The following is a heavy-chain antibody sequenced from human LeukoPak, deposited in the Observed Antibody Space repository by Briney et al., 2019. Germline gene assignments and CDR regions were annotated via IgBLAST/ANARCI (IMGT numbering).Heavy chain of an antibody. V-gene: IGHV3-11*01. Sequence: GGSLRLSCAASGFTFSDCYMSWIRQAPGKGLEWVSYISSSGSTIYYADSVKGRFTISRDNAKNSLYLQMNSLRAEDTAVYYCARVDYDFWSGYDYWGQGTLVTVSS. CDR3: ARVDYDFWSGYDY. CDR2: ISSSGSTI. J-gene: IGHJ4*02. D-gene: IGHD3-3*01. CDR1: GFTFSDCY.